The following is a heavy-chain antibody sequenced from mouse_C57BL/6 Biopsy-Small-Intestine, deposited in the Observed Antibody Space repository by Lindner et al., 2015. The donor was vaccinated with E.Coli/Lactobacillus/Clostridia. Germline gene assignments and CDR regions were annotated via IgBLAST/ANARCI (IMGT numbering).Heavy chain of an antibody. CDR1: GYAFSSSW. D-gene: IGHD4-1*01. V-gene: IGHV1-82*01. J-gene: IGHJ2*01. CDR2: IYPGDGDT. CDR3: ARSPNWERFDY. Sequence: VQLQESGPELVKPGASVKISCKASGYAFSSSWMNWVKQRPGKGLEWIGRIYPGDGDTNYNGKFKGKATLTADKSSSTAYMQLSSLTSEDSAVYFCARSPNWERFDYWGQGTTLTVSS.